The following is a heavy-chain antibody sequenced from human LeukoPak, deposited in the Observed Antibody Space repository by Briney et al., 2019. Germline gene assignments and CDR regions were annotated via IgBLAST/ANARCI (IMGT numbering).Heavy chain of an antibody. CDR2: IYYSGST. D-gene: IGHD3-22*01. Sequence: SETLSLTCTVSGDSISSSRSYWGWIRQPPGKGLEWIGSIYYSGSTYYNPSLKSRVTISVDTSKNQFSLKLSSVTAADTAVYYCARDAEYYYDSSGYPIWGQGTLVTVSS. J-gene: IGHJ4*02. CDR3: ARDAEYYYDSSGYPI. V-gene: IGHV4-39*07. CDR1: GDSISSSRSY.